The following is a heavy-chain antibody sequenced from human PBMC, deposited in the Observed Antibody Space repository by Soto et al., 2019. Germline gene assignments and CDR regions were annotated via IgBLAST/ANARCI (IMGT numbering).Heavy chain of an antibody. J-gene: IGHJ4*02. Sequence: PGGSLRLSCAASGFTFSRYWMHWVRQAPGKGLVWVSRTNSDGSSTSYADSVKGRFTISRDNAKNTLYLQMNSLRAEDTAVYYCALTVTTYWGQGTLVTSPQ. CDR3: ALTVTTY. D-gene: IGHD4-17*01. V-gene: IGHV3-74*01. CDR1: GFTFSRYW. CDR2: TNSDGSST.